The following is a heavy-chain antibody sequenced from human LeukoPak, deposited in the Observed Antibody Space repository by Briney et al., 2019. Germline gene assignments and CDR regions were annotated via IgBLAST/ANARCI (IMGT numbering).Heavy chain of an antibody. Sequence: KASETLSLTCSVSGGSVSNYYWSWIRQPPGKGRGWIGYVYYTGSTNYNPSLKSRVTMFEDKSKNQFSLRLYSVTVADTAVYYCARHFAYSSSSYFDYWGQGSLVTVSS. D-gene: IGHD6-6*01. CDR1: GGSVSNYY. J-gene: IGHJ4*02. CDR2: VYYTGST. CDR3: ARHFAYSSSSYFDY. V-gene: IGHV4-59*08.